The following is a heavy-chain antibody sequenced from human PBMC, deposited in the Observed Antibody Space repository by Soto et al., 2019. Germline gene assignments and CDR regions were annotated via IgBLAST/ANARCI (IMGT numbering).Heavy chain of an antibody. J-gene: IGHJ6*02. CDR1: GGTFSSYA. V-gene: IGHV1-69*12. CDR3: ASHGIAGAWVYYYGMDV. CDR2: IIPIFDTA. D-gene: IGHD1-26*01. Sequence: QVQLVQSGAEVKKPGSSVKVSCKASGGTFSSYAISWVRQAPGQGLEWMGGIIPIFDTADYAQKFQGRVTITADASTSTAYMELRSLRSEATAVYYCASHGIAGAWVYYYGMDVWGQGTTVTVSS.